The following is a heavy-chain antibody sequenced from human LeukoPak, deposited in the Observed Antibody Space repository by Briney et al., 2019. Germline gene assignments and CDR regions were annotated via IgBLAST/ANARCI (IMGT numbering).Heavy chain of an antibody. CDR1: GFTFSSYA. CDR2: ISGSGSST. Sequence: GGSLRLSCAASGFTFSSYAMRWVRQAPGKGLEWVSDISGSGSSTHYADAVEGRFTISRDNSKNTLYLQMNSLSAEDTAVYYCARHGSITMVRGRLRYFYMDVWGKGTTVTISS. V-gene: IGHV3-23*01. CDR3: ARHGSITMVRGRLRYFYMDV. J-gene: IGHJ6*03. D-gene: IGHD3-10*01.